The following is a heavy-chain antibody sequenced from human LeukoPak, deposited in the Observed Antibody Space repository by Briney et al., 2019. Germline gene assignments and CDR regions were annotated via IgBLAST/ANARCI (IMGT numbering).Heavy chain of an antibody. CDR2: ISGGGEKT. V-gene: IGHV3-23*01. CDR1: GFTFSSYS. J-gene: IGHJ4*02. Sequence: GGSLRLSCAASGFTFSSYSMNWVRQAPGKGLEWVSAISGGGEKTYYADSVKGRFTISRDNSKGTLYLQMNSLGAEDSALYYCARDFYDSSGYYYDYWGQGTLVTVSS. D-gene: IGHD3-22*01. CDR3: ARDFYDSSGYYYDY.